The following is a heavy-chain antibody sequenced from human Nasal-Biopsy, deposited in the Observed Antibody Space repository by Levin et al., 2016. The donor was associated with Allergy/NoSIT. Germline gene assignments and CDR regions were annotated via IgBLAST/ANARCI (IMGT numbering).Heavy chain of an antibody. Sequence: ASVKVSCKASGYTFTDSYIHWVRQAPGQGLEWMGWINPNSGGTNYAQKFLGRVTLTSDTSINTAYMELRSLTLDDTAVFYCAKTASRRLDYWGQGTLVTVS. CDR2: INPNSGGT. CDR3: AKTASRRLDY. J-gene: IGHJ4*02. V-gene: IGHV1-2*02. CDR1: GYTFTDSY. D-gene: IGHD2-2*01.